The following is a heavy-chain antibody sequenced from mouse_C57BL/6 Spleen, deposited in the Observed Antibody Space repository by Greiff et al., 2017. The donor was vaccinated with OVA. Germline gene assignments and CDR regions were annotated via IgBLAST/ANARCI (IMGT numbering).Heavy chain of an antibody. CDR2: IDPSDSYT. D-gene: IGHD4-1*01. CDR1: GYTFTSYW. V-gene: IGHV1-69*01. CDR3: ARGTAYYAMDY. J-gene: IGHJ4*01. Sequence: QVQLQQPGAELVMPGASVKLSCKASGYTFTSYWMHWVKQRPGQGLEWIGEIDPSDSYTNYNQKFKDKSTLTVDKSSSTAYMQLSSLTSEDSAVYYCARGTAYYAMDYWGQGTSVTVSS.